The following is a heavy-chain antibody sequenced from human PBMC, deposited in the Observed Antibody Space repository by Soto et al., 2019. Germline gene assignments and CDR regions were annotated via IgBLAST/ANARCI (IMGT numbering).Heavy chain of an antibody. CDR3: ARPNYRSGWYTWVPY. CDR2: IYPGDSDT. Sequence: VESLKISFEWSGYSFTSYLICVGLQMPGKGLEWMGIIYPGDSDTRYSPSFQCQVTISADKSISTAYLQWSSLKASDTAMYYCARPNYRSGWYTWVPYWGQGTLVTVSS. CDR1: GYSFTSYL. J-gene: IGHJ4*02. D-gene: IGHD6-19*01. V-gene: IGHV5-51*01.